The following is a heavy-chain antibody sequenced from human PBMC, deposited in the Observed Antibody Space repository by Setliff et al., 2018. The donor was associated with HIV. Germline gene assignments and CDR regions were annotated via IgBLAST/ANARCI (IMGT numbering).Heavy chain of an antibody. Sequence: SVKVSCKASGVTFSNCSISWVRQAPGQGLEWMGGIIPMYGPAHYAQKFRGRVTMTSDTSTGTVYMEVNSLRSEDTAVYYCAREAHGGNPWGDYWGQGTLVTVSS. D-gene: IGHD2-15*01. CDR2: IIPMYGPA. CDR1: GVTFSNCS. J-gene: IGHJ4*02. CDR3: AREAHGGNPWGDY. V-gene: IGHV1-69*05.